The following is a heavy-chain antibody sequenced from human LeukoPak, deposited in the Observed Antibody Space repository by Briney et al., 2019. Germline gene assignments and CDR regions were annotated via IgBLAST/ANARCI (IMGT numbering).Heavy chain of an antibody. CDR1: GFTFSSYS. J-gene: IGHJ3*02. V-gene: IGHV3-21*01. CDR3: ARDGAMAGAFDI. D-gene: IGHD5-18*01. CDR2: ISSSSSYI. Sequence: GGSLRLSCAASGFTFSSYSMNSVRQAPGKGLEWVSSISSSSSYIYYADSVKGRFTISRDNAKNSLYLQMNSLIAGDTAVYYCARDGAMAGAFDIWGQGTMVTVSS.